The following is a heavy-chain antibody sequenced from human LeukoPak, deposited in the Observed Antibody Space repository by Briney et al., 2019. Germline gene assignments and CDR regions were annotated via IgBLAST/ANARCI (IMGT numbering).Heavy chain of an antibody. Sequence: GGSLRLSCSASGFTFNRFYLHWVRQAPGKGLEWVSAISETGGTIHYADSVRGRFIISRDNSKNTLYLQMNSLRAEDTAVYYCAREMTIITYSFDSWGQGTLVTVSS. CDR1: GFTFNRFY. V-gene: IGHV3-23*01. CDR3: AREMTIITYSFDS. J-gene: IGHJ4*02. D-gene: IGHD5-24*01. CDR2: ISETGGTI.